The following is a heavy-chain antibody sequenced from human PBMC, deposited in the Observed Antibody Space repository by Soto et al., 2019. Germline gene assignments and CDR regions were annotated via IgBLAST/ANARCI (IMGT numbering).Heavy chain of an antibody. J-gene: IGHJ6*02. Sequence: SVKVSCKASGGTFSSYAISWVRQAPGQGLEWMGGIIPIFGTANYAQKFQGRVTITADESTSTAYMELSSLRSEDTAVYYCARGTNILEWLLMDYYYGMDVWGQGTTVTVSS. CDR2: IIPIFGTA. V-gene: IGHV1-69*13. CDR1: GGTFSSYA. D-gene: IGHD3-3*01. CDR3: ARGTNILEWLLMDYYYGMDV.